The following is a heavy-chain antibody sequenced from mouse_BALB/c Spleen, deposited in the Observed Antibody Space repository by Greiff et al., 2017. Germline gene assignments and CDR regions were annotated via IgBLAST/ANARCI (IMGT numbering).Heavy chain of an antibody. D-gene: IGHD3-3*01. V-gene: IGHV3-6*02. CDR2: ISYDGSN. CDR3: ARGTARATMFDY. Sequence: DVKLQESGPGLVKPSQSLSLTCSVTGYSITSGYYWNWIRQFPGNKLEWMGYISYDGSNNYNPSLKNRISITRDTSKNQFFLKLNSVTTEDTATYYCARGTARATMFDYWGEGTTRTVSS. CDR1: GYSITSGYY. J-gene: IGHJ2*01.